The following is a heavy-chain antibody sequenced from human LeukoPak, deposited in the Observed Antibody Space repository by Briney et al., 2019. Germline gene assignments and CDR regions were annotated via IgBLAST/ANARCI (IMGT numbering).Heavy chain of an antibody. J-gene: IGHJ6*03. Sequence: SETLSLTCTVSGYSISSDYFWGWIRQPPGKGLEWIGSIYHRGSTYYNPSLKSRVTISIDTSKNQFSLKLSSVTAADTAVYYCARVQEDYYYGSGRRYYYYYMDVWGKGTTVTISS. CDR2: IYHRGST. CDR1: GYSISSDYF. D-gene: IGHD3-10*01. V-gene: IGHV4-38-2*02. CDR3: ARVQEDYYYGSGRRYYYYYMDV.